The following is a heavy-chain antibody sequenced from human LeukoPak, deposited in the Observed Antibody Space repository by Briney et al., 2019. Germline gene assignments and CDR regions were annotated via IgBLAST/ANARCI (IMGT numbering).Heavy chain of an antibody. D-gene: IGHD4-17*01. J-gene: IGHJ4*02. Sequence: GGSLRLSCAASGFTFSSYAMSWVRQAPGKGLEWVSAISGSGGSTYYADSVKGRFTISRDNSKNTLYLQMNSLRPDDTAVYYCARDLSYGDFDYWGQGTLVTVSS. CDR1: GFTFSSYA. CDR2: ISGSGGST. V-gene: IGHV3-23*01. CDR3: ARDLSYGDFDY.